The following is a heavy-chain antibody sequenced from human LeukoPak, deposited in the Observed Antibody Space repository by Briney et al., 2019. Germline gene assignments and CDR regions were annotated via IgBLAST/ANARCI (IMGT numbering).Heavy chain of an antibody. CDR3: VTDYGGSSGAFDI. CDR1: GFTLSSYA. CDR2: ISSSSSDI. D-gene: IGHD4-23*01. V-gene: IGHV3-21*01. J-gene: IGHJ3*02. Sequence: GGSLRLSCTGSGFTLSSYAMNWVRRAPRQGLEWVSSISSSSSDIYYTDSVKGRFTISRDNAKNSLYLQMNSLRAEDTAVYYCVTDYGGSSGAFDIWGQGTMVTVSS.